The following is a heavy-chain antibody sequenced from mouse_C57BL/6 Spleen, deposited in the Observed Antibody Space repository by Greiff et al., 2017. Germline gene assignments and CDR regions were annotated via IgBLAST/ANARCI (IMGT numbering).Heavy chain of an antibody. V-gene: IGHV3-6*01. Sequence: ESGPGLVKPSQSLSLTCSVTGYSITSGYYWNWIRQFPGNKLEWMGYISYDGSNNYNPSLKNRISITRDTSKNQFFLKLNSVTTEDTATYYCANWDPYYAMDYWGQGTSVTVSS. CDR3: ANWDPYYAMDY. CDR2: ISYDGSN. CDR1: GYSITSGYY. D-gene: IGHD4-1*01. J-gene: IGHJ4*01.